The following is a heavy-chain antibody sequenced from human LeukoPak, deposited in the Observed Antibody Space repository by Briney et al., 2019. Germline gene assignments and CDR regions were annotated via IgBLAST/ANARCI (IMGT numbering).Heavy chain of an antibody. J-gene: IGHJ4*02. CDR2: IWYDGSNK. Sequence: PGGSLRLSCAASGFTFSSFVMHWVRQAPGKGLEWVAVIWYDGSNKYYADSVLGRFTISRDKSNNTLYLQMNSLRVEDTAVYYCARGKSYGNYWGQGTLVTVSS. D-gene: IGHD3-16*02. CDR3: ARGKSYGNY. CDR1: GFTFSSFV. V-gene: IGHV3-33*01.